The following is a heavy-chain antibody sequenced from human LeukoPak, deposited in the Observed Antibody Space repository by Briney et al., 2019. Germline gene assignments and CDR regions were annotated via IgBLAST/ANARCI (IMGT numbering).Heavy chain of an antibody. D-gene: IGHD2-21*02. Sequence: ASVKVSCKASGYTSTNYDINWVRQATGQGLEWMGWMNPNSGNTGYAQKFQGRVTITRNTSISTAYMELSSLRSADTAVYYCARVCGGDCYHYDAFDIWGQGT. J-gene: IGHJ3*02. V-gene: IGHV1-8*03. CDR1: GYTSTNYD. CDR3: ARVCGGDCYHYDAFDI. CDR2: MNPNSGNT.